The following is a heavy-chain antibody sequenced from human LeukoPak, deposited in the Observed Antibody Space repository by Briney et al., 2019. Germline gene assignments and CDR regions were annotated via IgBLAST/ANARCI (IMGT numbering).Heavy chain of an antibody. Sequence: GGSLRLSCAASGFTFSSYGMHWVRQAPGKGLEWVAVIWYGGSNKYYADSVKGRFTISRDNSKNTLYLQMNSLRAEDTAVYYCAKDPHRIPQYAFDIWGQGTMVTVSS. J-gene: IGHJ3*02. CDR1: GFTFSSYG. CDR2: IWYGGSNK. V-gene: IGHV3-30*02. CDR3: AKDPHRIPQYAFDI.